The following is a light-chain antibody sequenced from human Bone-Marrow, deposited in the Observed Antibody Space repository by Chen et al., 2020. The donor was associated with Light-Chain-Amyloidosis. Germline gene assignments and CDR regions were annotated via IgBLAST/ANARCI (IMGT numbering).Light chain of an antibody. CDR3: QSADSSGTYEVI. CDR1: DLPTKY. V-gene: IGLV3-25*03. J-gene: IGLJ2*01. CDR2: RDT. Sequence: SYELTQPPSVSVSPGQTARITCSGDDLPTKYAYWYQQKPGQAPVLVIHRDTERPAGISERFSGSSAGTTDMLTISGVQAEDEADYHCQSADSSGTYEVIFGGGTKLTVL.